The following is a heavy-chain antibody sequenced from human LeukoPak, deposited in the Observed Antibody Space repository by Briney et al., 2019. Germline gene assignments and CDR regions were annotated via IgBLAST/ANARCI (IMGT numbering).Heavy chain of an antibody. Sequence: SETLSLTCTVSGGSISSYYWSWIRQPPGKGLEWIRYVYYSGSTNYNPSLKSRVTISVDTSKNQFSLKLSSVTAADTAVYYCARATVADYYFDYWGQGTLVTVSS. CDR2: VYYSGST. V-gene: IGHV4-59*01. CDR3: ARATVADYYFDY. J-gene: IGHJ4*02. CDR1: GGSISSYY. D-gene: IGHD2-15*01.